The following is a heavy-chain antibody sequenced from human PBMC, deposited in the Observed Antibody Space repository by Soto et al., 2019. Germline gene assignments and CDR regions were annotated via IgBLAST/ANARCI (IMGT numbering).Heavy chain of an antibody. CDR2: ISGSGDTT. CDR1: GFTFSNYA. V-gene: IGHV3-23*01. Sequence: GGSLRLSCAASGFTFSNYAVTWVRQAPGKGLEWVSSISGSGDTTYYADSVKGRFTISRDNSKNTLYLQMNSLRVEDTALYYCAKADYSYSWAPGDYWGQGTLVTVAS. CDR3: AKADYSYSWAPGDY. J-gene: IGHJ4*02. D-gene: IGHD6-13*01.